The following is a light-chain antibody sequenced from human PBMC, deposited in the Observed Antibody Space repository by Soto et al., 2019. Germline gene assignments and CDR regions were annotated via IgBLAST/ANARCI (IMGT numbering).Light chain of an antibody. J-gene: IGLJ1*01. V-gene: IGLV2-23*01. CDR1: SSDVGSYNL. CDR2: EGS. Sequence: QSVLAQPASVSGSPGQSITISCTGTSSDVGSYNLVSWYQQHPGKAPKLMIYEGSKRPSGGSNRFSGSKSGNTASLTISGLQAEDEADYYCCSYEGSSNCVVGTGTKVTVL. CDR3: CSYEGSSNCV.